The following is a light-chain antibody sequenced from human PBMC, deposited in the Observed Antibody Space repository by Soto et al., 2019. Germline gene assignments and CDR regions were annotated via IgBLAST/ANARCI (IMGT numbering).Light chain of an antibody. V-gene: IGKV3-20*01. J-gene: IGKJ3*01. CDR3: QQYGSSPPLT. Sequence: EIVLTQSPGTLSLSPGERATLSCRASQSVSSSYLAGYQQKPGQAPRPLIYGAFSRATGIPDKLSGSGSGTDFALTIGRLAPQDFAVYYCQQYGSSPPLTFGRGTKVDSK. CDR1: QSVSSSY. CDR2: GAF.